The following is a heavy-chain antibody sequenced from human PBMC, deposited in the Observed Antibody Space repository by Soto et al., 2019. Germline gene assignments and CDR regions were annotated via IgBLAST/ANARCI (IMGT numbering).Heavy chain of an antibody. CDR3: AMVTLELAIAHGMYG. CDR2: ISFDGDTQ. J-gene: IGHJ6*02. Sequence: QVQLVESGGGVVLPGRSLRLSCAVSGFTFRNHAMHWVRQAPGKGLEWVAVISFDGDTQYYADSVKGRFSVSRDNYEASLILQMASLRAEDTAVYYCAMVTLELAIAHGMYGWGHGTRGGVSS. CDR1: GFTFRNHA. V-gene: IGHV3-30-3*01. D-gene: IGHD5-12*01.